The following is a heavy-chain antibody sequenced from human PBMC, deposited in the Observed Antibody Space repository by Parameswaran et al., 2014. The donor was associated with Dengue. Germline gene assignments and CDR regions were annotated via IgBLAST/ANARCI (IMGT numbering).Heavy chain of an antibody. Sequence: VRQAPGKGLEWVSYISSSSSYTNYADSVKGRFTISRDNAKNSLYLQMNSLRAEDTAVYYCASGRYGDYFDYWGQGTLVTVSS. D-gene: IGHD4/OR15-4a*01. J-gene: IGHJ4*02. CDR3: ASGRYGDYFDY. CDR2: ISSSSSYT. V-gene: IGHV3-11*03.